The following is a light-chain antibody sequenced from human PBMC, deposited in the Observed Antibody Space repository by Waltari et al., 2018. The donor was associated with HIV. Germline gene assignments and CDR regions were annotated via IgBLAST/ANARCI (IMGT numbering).Light chain of an antibody. Sequence: EIVLTQSPGTLSLSPGERATLSCRASQSVSNSYLAWYQQKGGQAPRLLIYGSSDRATGIPDRFSGSGSGTDFTLTISRLEPEDFAVYYCQQYNKWPRTFGRGTKVEI. CDR2: GSS. CDR3: QQYNKWPRT. CDR1: QSVSNSY. J-gene: IGKJ4*02. V-gene: IGKV3-20*01.